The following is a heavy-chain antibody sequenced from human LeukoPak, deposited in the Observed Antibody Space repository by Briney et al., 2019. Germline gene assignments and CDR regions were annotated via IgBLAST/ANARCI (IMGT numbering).Heavy chain of an antibody. Sequence: GGSLRLSCAASGFTFSNAWMSWVRQAPGKGLEWVGRIKSKTDGGTTDYAAPVKGRFTISRDDSKNTLYLQMNSLKIEDTAVYYCTTDRYGSGSYGDYYYYYGMDVWGQGTTVTVSS. CDR2: IKSKTDGGTT. CDR1: GFTFSNAW. D-gene: IGHD3-10*01. V-gene: IGHV3-15*01. J-gene: IGHJ6*02. CDR3: TTDRYGSGSYGDYYYYYGMDV.